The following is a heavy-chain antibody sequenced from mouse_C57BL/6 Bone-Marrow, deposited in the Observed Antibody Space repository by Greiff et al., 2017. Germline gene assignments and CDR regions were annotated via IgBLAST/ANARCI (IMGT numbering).Heavy chain of an antibody. V-gene: IGHV1-62-2*01. CDR3: ARHERYYDYEGYFDY. Sequence: VKLVESGAELVKPGASVKLSCKASGYIFTEYTIHWVKQRSGQGLEWIGWFYPGSGSIKYNERLQDKATLTADKSSNTVYMELSRLTSEDSAVYFCARHERYYDYEGYFDYWGQGTTLTVSS. J-gene: IGHJ2*01. CDR2: FYPGSGSI. D-gene: IGHD2-4*01. CDR1: GYIFTEYT.